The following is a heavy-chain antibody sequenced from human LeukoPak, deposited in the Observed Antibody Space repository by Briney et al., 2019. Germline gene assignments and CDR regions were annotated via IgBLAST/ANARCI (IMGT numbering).Heavy chain of an antibody. Sequence: ASVKVSFTAAGYTFTRYYMHWMRQTHAPGLEWMGIIRPSSGSTSYAQKFEGRVTLTSDKSTSKVYMELISVGSEDTAVYYCAIDSSSSSLADPWGQGTLVTVSS. D-gene: IGHD2-2*01. CDR3: AIDSSSSSLADP. CDR2: IRPSSGST. J-gene: IGHJ5*02. CDR1: GYTFTRYY. V-gene: IGHV1-46*01.